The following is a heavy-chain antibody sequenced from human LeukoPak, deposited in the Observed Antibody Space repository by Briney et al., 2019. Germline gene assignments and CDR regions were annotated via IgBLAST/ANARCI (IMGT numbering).Heavy chain of an antibody. CDR1: GYIFTSYY. D-gene: IGHD3-22*01. CDR3: ARDKYYYDSSGYSPFDP. J-gene: IGHJ5*02. V-gene: IGHV1-46*01. CDR2: INPSGGST. Sequence: WASVKVSCKASGYIFTSYYMHWVRQAPGQGLEWMGIINPSGGSTSYAQKFQGRVTMTRDTSTSTVYMELSSLRSEDTAVYYCARDKYYYDSSGYSPFDPWGQGTLVTVSS.